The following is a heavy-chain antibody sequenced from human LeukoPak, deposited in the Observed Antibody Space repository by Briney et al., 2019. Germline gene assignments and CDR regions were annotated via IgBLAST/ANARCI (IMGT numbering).Heavy chain of an antibody. D-gene: IGHD1-26*01. V-gene: IGHV1-18*01. CDR1: GYTVTTCT. CDR2: ISAYTGNT. J-gene: IGHJ4*02. CDR3: TRRIVGATGPYY. Sequence: ASVKVSFKATGYTVTTCTMSWYRQAPGQGLEWMGWISAYTGNTNYSQNLQGRVTVTTDTSTTTAYMKLSSLTSYDTSVYYLTRRIVGATGPYYWGQGTLVTVSS.